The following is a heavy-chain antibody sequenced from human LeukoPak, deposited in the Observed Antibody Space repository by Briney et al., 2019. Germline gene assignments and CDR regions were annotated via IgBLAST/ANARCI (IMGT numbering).Heavy chain of an antibody. CDR2: ISGSGGST. D-gene: IGHD4-17*01. CDR3: AKHPDYGDYEESVDY. V-gene: IGHV3-23*01. Sequence: PGGSLRLSCAASGFTFSSYGMSWVRQAPGKGLEWVSAISGSGGSTYYADSVKGRFTISRDNSKNTLYLQMNSLRAEDTAVYYCAKHPDYGDYEESVDYWGQGTLVTVSS. CDR1: GFTFSSYG. J-gene: IGHJ4*02.